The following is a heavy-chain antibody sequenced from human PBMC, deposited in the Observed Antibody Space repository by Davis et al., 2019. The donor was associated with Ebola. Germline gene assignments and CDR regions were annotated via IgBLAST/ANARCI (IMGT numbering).Heavy chain of an antibody. CDR1: GFTFSGSA. V-gene: IGHV3-73*01. D-gene: IGHD3-22*01. CDR2: IRRKANSYAT. Sequence: GESLKISCAASGFTFSGSAMHWVRQASGKGLEWVGRIRRKANSYATAYAASVKGRFTISRDDSKNTAYLQMNSLKTEDTAVYYCTITTASIDYWGQGTLVTVSS. CDR3: TITTASIDY. J-gene: IGHJ4*02.